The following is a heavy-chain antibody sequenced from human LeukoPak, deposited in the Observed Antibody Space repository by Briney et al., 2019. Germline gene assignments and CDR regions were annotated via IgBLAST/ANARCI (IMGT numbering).Heavy chain of an antibody. Sequence: GSLRLSCAASGFTFSSYWMTWVRQAPGKGLELVSGISGSGGTTYHADSAKGRFTISRDNSKNTLYLQLNRLRAEDTATYYCATDLTYDYDSTGYYFDFWGQGTLVTVSS. D-gene: IGHD3-22*01. CDR2: ISGSGGTT. V-gene: IGHV3-23*01. J-gene: IGHJ4*02. CDR1: GFTFSSYW. CDR3: ATDLTYDYDSTGYYFDF.